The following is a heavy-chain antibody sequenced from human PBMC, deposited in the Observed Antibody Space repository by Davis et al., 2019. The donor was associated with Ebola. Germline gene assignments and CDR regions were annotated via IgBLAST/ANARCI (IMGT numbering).Heavy chain of an antibody. CDR2: ISAYNGNT. D-gene: IGHD2-2*01. V-gene: IGHV1-18*04. CDR3: ARPYYCSSTSCYGAFDI. J-gene: IGHJ3*02. Sequence: ASVKVSCKASGYTFTSYGISWVRQAPGQGLEWMGWISAYNGNTNYAQKLQGRVTMTTDTSTSTAYMELRSLRSDDTAVYYCARPYYCSSTSCYGAFDIWGQGTMVAVSS. CDR1: GYTFTSYG.